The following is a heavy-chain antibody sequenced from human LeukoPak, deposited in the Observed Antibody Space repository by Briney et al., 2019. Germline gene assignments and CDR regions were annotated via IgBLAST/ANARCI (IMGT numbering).Heavy chain of an antibody. CDR1: GFTFNNYA. D-gene: IGHD6-13*01. V-gene: IGHV3-30-3*01. Sequence: GGSLRLSCAASGFTFNNYALHWVRQAPGKGLEWVTVISFDGSNKYYADSVKGRFTISRYNYKNTLYLQTNSLRAEDTAVYYCARDGEIAAVGYYYYYYMDVWGKGTTVTVSS. CDR2: ISFDGSNK. J-gene: IGHJ6*03. CDR3: ARDGEIAAVGYYYYYYMDV.